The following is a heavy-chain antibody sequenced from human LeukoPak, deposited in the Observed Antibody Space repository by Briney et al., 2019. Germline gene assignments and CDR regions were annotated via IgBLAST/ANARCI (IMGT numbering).Heavy chain of an antibody. CDR1: GYTFTSYD. V-gene: IGHV1-2*02. D-gene: IGHD2-2*01. Sequence: ASVKVSCKASGYTFTSYDINWVRQAPGQGLEWMGWINPNSGGTNYAQKFQGRVTMTRDTSISTAYMELSRLRSDDTAVYYCARRPIVVVPAAIAPLNYWGQGTLVTVSS. CDR3: ARRPIVVVPAAIAPLNY. CDR2: INPNSGGT. J-gene: IGHJ4*02.